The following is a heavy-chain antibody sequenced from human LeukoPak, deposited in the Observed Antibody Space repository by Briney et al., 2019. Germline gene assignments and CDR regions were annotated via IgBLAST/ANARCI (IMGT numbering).Heavy chain of an antibody. CDR2: ISSSSSYI. V-gene: IGHV3-21*01. D-gene: IGHD6-13*01. Sequence: PGGSLRLSCAASGFTFSSYSMNWVRQAPGKGLEWVSSISSSSSYIYYADSVKGRFTISRDNAKNSLYLQMNSLRAEDTAVYYCARDHGSGYSSSWSDYWGQGTLVTVSS. J-gene: IGHJ4*02. CDR1: GFTFSSYS. CDR3: ARDHGSGYSSSWSDY.